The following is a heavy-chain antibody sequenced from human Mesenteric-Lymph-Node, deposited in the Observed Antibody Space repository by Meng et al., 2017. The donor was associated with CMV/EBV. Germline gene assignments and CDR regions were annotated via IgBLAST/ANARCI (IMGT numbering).Heavy chain of an antibody. CDR2: IYPTDSDS. V-gene: IGHV5-51*01. CDR1: GYSFTSYW. CDR3: ARGYCSSTTCYPSY. Sequence: GGSLRLSCKGSGYSFTSYWIGWVRQMPGKGLEWMGIIYPTDSDSRYSPSFQGQVTISADKSISTAYLQWSSLKASDTAMYYCARGYCSSTTCYPSYWGQGTLVTGSS. D-gene: IGHD2-2*01. J-gene: IGHJ4*02.